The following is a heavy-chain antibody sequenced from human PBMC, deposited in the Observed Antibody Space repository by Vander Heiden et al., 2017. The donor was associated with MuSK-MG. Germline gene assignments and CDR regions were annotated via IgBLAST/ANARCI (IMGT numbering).Heavy chain of an antibody. D-gene: IGHD6-19*01. CDR3: AKRSGWYSRVFDY. V-gene: IGHV3-23*01. CDR1: GFTFSSYA. Sequence: EVQLLESGGGLVQPGGSLRLSCAASGFTFSSYAMSWVRPAPGKGLEWVSAISGSGGSTYYADSVKGRFTISRDNSKNTLYLQMNRLRAEDTAVYYCAKRSGWYSRVFDYWGQGTLVTVSS. J-gene: IGHJ4*02. CDR2: ISGSGGST.